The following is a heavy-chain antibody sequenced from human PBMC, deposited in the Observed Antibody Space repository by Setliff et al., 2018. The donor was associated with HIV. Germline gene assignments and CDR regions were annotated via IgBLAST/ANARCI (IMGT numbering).Heavy chain of an antibody. V-gene: IGHV4-34*01. D-gene: IGHD2-21*01. Sequence: SETLSLTCAVYGGSFSGYYWSWIRQPPGKGLEWIGSIYHSGSIYYNPSLKSRVTISLDTSKNQFSLRLTSVTAADTAVYYCGRHNSHGLGGGAGGDFDIWGQGTMVTVSS. CDR1: GGSFSGYY. CDR2: IYHSGSI. J-gene: IGHJ3*02. CDR3: GRHNSHGLGGGAGGDFDI.